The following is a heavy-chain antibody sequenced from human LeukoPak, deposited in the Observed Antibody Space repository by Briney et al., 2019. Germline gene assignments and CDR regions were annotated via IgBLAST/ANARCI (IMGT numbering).Heavy chain of an antibody. CDR2: IRYDGSNK. Sequence: GGSLRLSCAASGFTFSSYGMHWVRQAPGKGLEWVAFIRYDGSNKYYADSVKGRFTISRDNAKNSLYLQMNSLRAEDTAVYYCASPSSPAWDYYYYMDVWGKGTTVTVSS. CDR3: ASPSSPAWDYYYYMDV. J-gene: IGHJ6*03. D-gene: IGHD6-6*01. V-gene: IGHV3-30*02. CDR1: GFTFSSYG.